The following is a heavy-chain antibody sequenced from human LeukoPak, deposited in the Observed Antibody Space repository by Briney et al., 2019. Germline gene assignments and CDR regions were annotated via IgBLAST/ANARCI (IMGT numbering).Heavy chain of an antibody. V-gene: IGHV3-15*07. CDR3: TTEYYGGFDN. Sequence: GGSLRLSCVVSTFTKAWMNWVRQAPGKGLERVGRVKNRGDGRTTDYAAPVKGRFTISRDDSKRTVYLQMNNLKTEDTAVYFCTTEYYGGFDNWGQGTLVTVSS. J-gene: IGHJ4*02. CDR2: VKNRGDGRTT. CDR1: TFTKAW. D-gene: IGHD3-16*01.